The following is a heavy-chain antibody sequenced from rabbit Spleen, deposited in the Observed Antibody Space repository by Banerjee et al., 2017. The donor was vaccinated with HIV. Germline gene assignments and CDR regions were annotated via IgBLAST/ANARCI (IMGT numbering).Heavy chain of an antibody. CDR2: INAVTGRP. Sequence: QEQLVESGGGLVKPEGSLKLSCTASGFSFSNKAVMCWVRQAPGKGLEWIACINAVTGRPVYANWAKGRFTFSKTSSTTVTLQMTSLTAADTATYFCARGEYFTVGFSSDGIYLDLWGQGTLVTVS. J-gene: IGHJ3*01. D-gene: IGHD7-1*01. CDR1: GFSFSNKAV. V-gene: IGHV1S45*01. CDR3: ARGEYFTVGFSSDGIYLDL.